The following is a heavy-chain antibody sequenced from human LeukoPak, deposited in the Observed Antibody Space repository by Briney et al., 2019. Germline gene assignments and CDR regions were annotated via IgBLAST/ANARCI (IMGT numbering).Heavy chain of an antibody. CDR3: ARMDFWSGYTSDRDY. D-gene: IGHD3-3*01. V-gene: IGHV4-34*01. CDR1: GGSFSGYY. J-gene: IGHJ4*02. Sequence: PSETLSLTCAVYGGSFSGYYWSWIRQPPGKGLEWIGEINHSGSTNYNPSLKSRVTISVDTSKNQFSLKLSSVTAADTAVYYCARMDFWSGYTSDRDYWGQGTLVTVSS. CDR2: INHSGST.